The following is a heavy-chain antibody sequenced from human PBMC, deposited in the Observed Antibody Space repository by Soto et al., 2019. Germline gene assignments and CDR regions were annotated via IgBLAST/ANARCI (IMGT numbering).Heavy chain of an antibody. V-gene: IGHV3-23*01. J-gene: IGHJ4*02. CDR1: GFTISSYA. CDR3: ASALTTMIVVVNDY. CDR2: ISGSGGST. D-gene: IGHD3-22*01. Sequence: GWSLRLSCASSGFTISSYARSWVRQAPGKGLEWIASISGSGGSTYYADPVKRRITFFRTNNKHTPHLQMNSPRAEDTAVFYCASALTTMIVVVNDYWGQGTLVTVSS.